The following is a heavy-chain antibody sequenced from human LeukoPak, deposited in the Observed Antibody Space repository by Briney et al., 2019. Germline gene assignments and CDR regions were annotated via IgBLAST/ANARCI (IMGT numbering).Heavy chain of an antibody. CDR2: ISSSSSYI. CDR1: GFTFSSYS. CDR3: AKEGGLIVVVPAALDY. J-gene: IGHJ4*02. D-gene: IGHD2-2*01. V-gene: IGHV3-21*04. Sequence: PGGSLRLSCAASGFTFSSYSMNWVRQAPGKGLEWVSSISSSSSYIYYADSVKGRFTISRDNSKNTLYLQMNSLRAEDTAVYYCAKEGGLIVVVPAALDYWGQGTLVTVSS.